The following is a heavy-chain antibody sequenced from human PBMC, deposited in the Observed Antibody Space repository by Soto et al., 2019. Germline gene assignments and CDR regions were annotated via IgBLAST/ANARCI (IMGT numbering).Heavy chain of an antibody. J-gene: IGHJ4*02. CDR3: TRDNPWSSSRSYSDY. CDR1: GYTFTGYG. D-gene: IGHD3-10*01. Sequence: QVQLVQSGAEVKKPGASVKVSCKSSGYTFTGYGISWVRQAPGQGLEWMGWISAYNGNTNYAQKFQGRVTMTTDTSTSTAYMEPRGLRSDDTAVHYCTRDNPWSSSRSYSDYWGQGTLLTVSS. CDR2: ISAYNGNT. V-gene: IGHV1-18*01.